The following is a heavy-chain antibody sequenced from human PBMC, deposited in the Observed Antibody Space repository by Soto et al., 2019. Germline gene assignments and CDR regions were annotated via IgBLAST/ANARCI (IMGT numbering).Heavy chain of an antibody. Sequence: PSETLSLTCAVYGGSFSGYYWSWIRQPPGKGLEWIGEISHSGSTNYNPSLKSRVTISVDTSKNQFSLKLSSVTAADTAVYYCARGLYYYDSSGPYGDYFDYWGQGTLVTVSS. J-gene: IGHJ4*02. CDR3: ARGLYYYDSSGPYGDYFDY. V-gene: IGHV4-34*01. D-gene: IGHD3-22*01. CDR2: ISHSGST. CDR1: GGSFSGYY.